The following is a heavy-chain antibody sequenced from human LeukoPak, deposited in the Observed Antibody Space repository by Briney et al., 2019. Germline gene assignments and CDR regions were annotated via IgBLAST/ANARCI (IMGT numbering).Heavy chain of an antibody. J-gene: IGHJ6*03. CDR2: ISYDGSNK. CDR3: ARDPYSGSYGNYYYYFMDV. V-gene: IGHV3-30*03. CDR1: GFTLSRHG. D-gene: IGHD1-26*01. Sequence: PGGSLRLSCAASGFTLSRHGMHWVRQAPGKGLEWVAVISYDGSNKYYADSVKGRFTISRDNSKNTLYLQMNSLRAEDTAVYYCARDPYSGSYGNYYYYFMDVWGKGTTVTISS.